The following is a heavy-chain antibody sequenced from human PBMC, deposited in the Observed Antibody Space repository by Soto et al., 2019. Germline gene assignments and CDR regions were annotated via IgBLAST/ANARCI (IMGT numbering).Heavy chain of an antibody. CDR2: IDTYGSAT. D-gene: IGHD6-19*01. J-gene: IGHJ3*02. V-gene: IGHV3-74*01. CDR1: GFSLSGYW. Sequence: GSLRLSCAASGFSLSGYWMHWVRQAPGKGLVWVSRIDTYGSATKYADSVEGRFSISKDNAENTLYLQMNNLRADDTAFYYCVRVLKSIGWDNDVFDIWGQRTMLTVSS. CDR3: VRVLKSIGWDNDVFDI.